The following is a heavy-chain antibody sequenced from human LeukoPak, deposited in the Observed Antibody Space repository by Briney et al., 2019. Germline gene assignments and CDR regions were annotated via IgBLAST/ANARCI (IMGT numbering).Heavy chain of an antibody. V-gene: IGHV3-30*18. CDR2: ISLDGSLQ. CDR3: AKCPILRGFDYYFDN. CDR1: GFSFSTYG. Sequence: GGSLRLSCAASGFSFSTYGMHWVRQTPGKGLEWLAVISLDGSLQFYADSVKGRFITSRDNSKNTLYSQMNSLRPEDTAVYYCAKCPILRGFDYYFDNWGQGTLVTVSS. D-gene: IGHD5-12*01. J-gene: IGHJ4*02.